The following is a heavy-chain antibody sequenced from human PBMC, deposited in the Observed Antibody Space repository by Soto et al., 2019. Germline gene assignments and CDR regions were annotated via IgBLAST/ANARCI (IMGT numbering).Heavy chain of an antibody. CDR2: ISSSSPYI. Sequence: ESGGGLVKPGGSLRLSCAASGFTFSSYSMNWVRQAPGKGLEWVSSISSSSPYIYYADSVKGRFTISRDNAKNSLYLQMNSLRAEDTALYYCAVIGVVAATHWFDPWGQGTLVTVSS. CDR3: AVIGVVAATHWFDP. V-gene: IGHV3-21*01. D-gene: IGHD2-15*01. CDR1: GFTFSSYS. J-gene: IGHJ5*02.